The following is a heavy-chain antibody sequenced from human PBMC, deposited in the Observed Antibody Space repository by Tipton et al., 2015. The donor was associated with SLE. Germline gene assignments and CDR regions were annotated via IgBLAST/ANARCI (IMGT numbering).Heavy chain of an antibody. D-gene: IGHD2-15*01. CDR1: GGSISSSSYY. CDR2: IYYSGST. J-gene: IGHJ3*02. V-gene: IGHV4-39*07. Sequence: TLSLTCTVSGGSISSSSYYWGWIRQPPGKGLEWIGSIYYSGSTYYNPSLKSRVTISVDTSKNQFSLKLSSVTAADTAVYYCARDIVVVLAATLGTDRLGAFDIWGQGTMVTVSS. CDR3: ARDIVVVLAATLGTDRLGAFDI.